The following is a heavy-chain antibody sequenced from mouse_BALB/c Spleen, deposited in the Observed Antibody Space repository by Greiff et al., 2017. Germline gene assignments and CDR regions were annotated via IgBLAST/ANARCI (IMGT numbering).Heavy chain of an antibody. D-gene: IGHD2-3*01. Sequence: EVHLVESGAELVKPGASVKLSCTASGFNIKDTYMHWVKQRPEQGLEWIGRIDPANGNTKYDPKFQGKATITADTSSNTAYLQLSSLTSEDTAVYYCARSGDGSAWFAYWGQGTLVTVSA. CDR1: GFNIKDTY. V-gene: IGHV14-3*02. CDR3: ARSGDGSAWFAY. CDR2: IDPANGNT. J-gene: IGHJ3*01.